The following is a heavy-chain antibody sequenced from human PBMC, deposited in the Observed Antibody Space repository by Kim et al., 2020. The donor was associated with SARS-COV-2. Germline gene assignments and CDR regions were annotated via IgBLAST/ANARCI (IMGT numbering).Heavy chain of an antibody. D-gene: IGHD1-26*01. CDR2: IVGDEAFT. CDR1: GFTFSAYE. V-gene: IGHV3-64D*06. CDR3: VRGRWSTPGIDY. Sequence: GGSLRLSCSASGFTFSAYEMNWVRQAPGKGLEYVSSIVGDEAFTYYGNSVRARFIISRDNSKNMVYLDMNSLTSEDTAGYYCVRGRWSTPGIDYWGQGILGTDS. J-gene: IGHJ4*02.